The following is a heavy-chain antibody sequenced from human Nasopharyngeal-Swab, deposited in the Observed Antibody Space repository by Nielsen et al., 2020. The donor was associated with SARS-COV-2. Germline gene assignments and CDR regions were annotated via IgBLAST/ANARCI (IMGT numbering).Heavy chain of an antibody. CDR3: SRIPRVGGYSYGYDY. CDR1: GYSFTDYF. CDR2: INPNSGGT. J-gene: IGHJ4*02. Sequence: ASVKVSCKASGYSFTDYFMEWVRLAPGQGLEWMGRINPNSGGTNYAKKFQGRVAMTRDASLSTGTMELSGLTSDDTAVCFCSRIPRVGGYSYGYDYWGQGTLVTVSS. D-gene: IGHD5-18*01. V-gene: IGHV1-2*06.